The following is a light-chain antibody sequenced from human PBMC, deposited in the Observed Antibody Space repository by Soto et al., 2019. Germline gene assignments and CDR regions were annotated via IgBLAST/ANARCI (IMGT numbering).Light chain of an antibody. CDR1: QSISSW. J-gene: IGKJ1*01. CDR3: QQYNSNSWT. V-gene: IGKV1-5*03. CDR2: TAS. Sequence: DIQMTQSPSTLSASVGDRVTITCRASQSISSWLAWYQQKPGKAPKLLIYTASSLQSGVPSRFSGSGSGTDFTLTISSLQPDDFATYYCQQYNSNSWTFGQGTKVEIK.